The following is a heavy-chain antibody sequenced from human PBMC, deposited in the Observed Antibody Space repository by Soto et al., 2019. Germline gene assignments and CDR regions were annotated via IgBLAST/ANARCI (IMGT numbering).Heavy chain of an antibody. CDR1: GFSLTTDRVG. CDR2: IYWDDSK. CDR3: AHAYGGRSLY. Sequence: QITLKESGPPLVKPTQTLTLTCTFSGFSLTTDRVGVGWIRQPPGEALEWLAVIYWDDSKTYRPSLESRLTITKDTYNNQVARTMTNMDSLDTATYYCAHAYGGRSLYWGQGTLVTVSS. D-gene: IGHD1-26*01. V-gene: IGHV2-5*02. J-gene: IGHJ4*02.